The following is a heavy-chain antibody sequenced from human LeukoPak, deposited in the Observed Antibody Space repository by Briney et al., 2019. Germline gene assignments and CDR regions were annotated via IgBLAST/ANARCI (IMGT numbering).Heavy chain of an antibody. V-gene: IGHV4-59*01. Sequence: SEALSLTCTVSGGSISSYYWSWIRQPPGKGLEWIGYIYYSGSTNYNPSLKSRVTISVDTSKNQFSLKLSSVTAADTAVYYCARDRAANWFDPWGQGTLVTVSS. CDR2: IYYSGST. J-gene: IGHJ5*02. CDR3: ARDRAANWFDP. CDR1: GGSISSYY.